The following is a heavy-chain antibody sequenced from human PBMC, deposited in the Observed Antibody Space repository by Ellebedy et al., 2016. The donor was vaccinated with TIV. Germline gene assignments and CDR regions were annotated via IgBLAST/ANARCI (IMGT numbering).Heavy chain of an antibody. V-gene: IGHV5-51*01. D-gene: IGHD3-9*01. J-gene: IGHJ4*02. Sequence: GGSLRLSCKSSGYSFTSYWIGWVRQMPGKGLEWMGIIYPGDSDTRYSPSFQGQVTISADKSISTAYLQWSSLKASDTAMYYCATWYYDILSGYSGFEYWGQGTLVTVSS. CDR1: GYSFTSYW. CDR3: ATWYYDILSGYSGFEY. CDR2: IYPGDSDT.